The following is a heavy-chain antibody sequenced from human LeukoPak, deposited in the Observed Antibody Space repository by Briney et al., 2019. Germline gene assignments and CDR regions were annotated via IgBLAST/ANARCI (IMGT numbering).Heavy chain of an antibody. CDR1: GFTVSSNH. V-gene: IGHV3-53*01. Sequence: GGSLRLSCAASGFTVSSNHMSWVRQAPGKGLEWVSVIYSGGSTYYADSVKGRFTISRDNSKNTLYLQMNSLRAEDTAVYCCARGPGYSSNWYFDYWGQGTLVTVSS. D-gene: IGHD6-13*01. CDR3: ARGPGYSSNWYFDY. J-gene: IGHJ4*02. CDR2: IYSGGST.